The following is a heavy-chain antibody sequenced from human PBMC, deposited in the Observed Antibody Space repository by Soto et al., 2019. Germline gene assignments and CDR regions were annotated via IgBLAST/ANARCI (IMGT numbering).Heavy chain of an antibody. CDR2: INTYNGNT. V-gene: IGHV1-18*04. CDR1: GYNFTKYG. CDR3: ARDIVIGTPAIPLPFYPYDGMDV. D-gene: IGHD2-2*02. Sequence: QVHLVQSGAEVMKPGASVTVSCKASGYNFTKYGISWVRQAPGQGPQWMGWINTYNGNTNYAHKLQDRVTMTTDTSTTQAYIELRSLRSDDTAVYYCARDIVIGTPAIPLPFYPYDGMDVWGQGTTVTVSS. J-gene: IGHJ6*02.